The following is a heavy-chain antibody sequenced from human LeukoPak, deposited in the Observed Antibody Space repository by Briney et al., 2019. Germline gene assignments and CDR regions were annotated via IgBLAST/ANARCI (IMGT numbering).Heavy chain of an antibody. V-gene: IGHV4-38-2*02. CDR2: IYHSGST. CDR1: GYSISSGYY. J-gene: IGHJ3*02. D-gene: IGHD3-10*01. CDR3: ARGRRGIDAFDI. Sequence: SETLSLTCTVSGYSISSGYYWGWIRPPPGKGLEWIGSIYHSGSTNYNPSLRSRVTISVDTSKDQFSLKLSSVTAADTAVYYCARGRRGIDAFDIWGQGTMVTVSS.